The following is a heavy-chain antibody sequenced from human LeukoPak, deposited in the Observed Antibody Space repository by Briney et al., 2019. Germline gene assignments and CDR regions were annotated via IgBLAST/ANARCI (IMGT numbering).Heavy chain of an antibody. CDR3: ARHRAVSVVGNFYFDY. V-gene: IGHV4-39*01. Sequence: SETLSLTCTVSGGSISSSSYYWGWIRQPPGKGLEWIGSVYYGGSTYYNPSLKSRVTISVDTSKNQFSLKLSSVTAADTAVYYCARHRAVSVVGNFYFDYWGQGTLVTVSS. J-gene: IGHJ4*02. D-gene: IGHD1-26*01. CDR1: GGSISSSSYY. CDR2: VYYGGST.